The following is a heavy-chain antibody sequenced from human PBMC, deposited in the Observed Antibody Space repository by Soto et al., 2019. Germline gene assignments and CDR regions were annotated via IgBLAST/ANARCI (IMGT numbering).Heavy chain of an antibody. D-gene: IGHD1-1*01. CDR3: ARLISNFRDHRYPLAV. Sequence: GESLTISCKGSGYTVTDYWIGWVRQLPGKGLEWMGIIYPGDSDTRYSPSFQGQVTITADKSTSTAYLQWNTLKASDTAMYYCARLISNFRDHRYPLAVPGQGTTVTGSS. CDR1: GYTVTDYW. CDR2: IYPGDSDT. V-gene: IGHV5-51*01. J-gene: IGHJ6*02.